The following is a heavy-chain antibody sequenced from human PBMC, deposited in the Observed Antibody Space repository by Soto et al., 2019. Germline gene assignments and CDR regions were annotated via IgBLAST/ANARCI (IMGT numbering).Heavy chain of an antibody. D-gene: IGHD6-19*01. CDR2: IYYSGST. CDR3: ARDNESRGWYFDY. CDR1: GGSISSGGYY. J-gene: IGHJ4*02. V-gene: IGHV4-31*03. Sequence: SETLSLTCTVSGGSISSGGYYWSWIRQHPGKGLEWIGYIYYSGSTYYNPSLKSRVTISVDTSKNQFSLKLSSVTAADTAVYYCARDNESRGWYFDYWGQGTLVTVSS.